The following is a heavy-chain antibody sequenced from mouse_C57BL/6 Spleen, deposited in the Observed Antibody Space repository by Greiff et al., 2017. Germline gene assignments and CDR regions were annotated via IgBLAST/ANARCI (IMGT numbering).Heavy chain of an antibody. V-gene: IGHV14-4*01. CDR1: GFNIKDDY. CDR3: TTFFSSIFFDY. CDR2: IDPENGDT. J-gene: IGHJ2*01. Sequence: EVQLVESGAELVRPGASVKLSCTASGFNIKDDYMNWVKQRHEKGLEWIGWIDPENGDTEYASKFQGKATITADPSSNTAYLQLSSMTSEDTAVYYCTTFFSSIFFDYWPHGTTLTVSS.